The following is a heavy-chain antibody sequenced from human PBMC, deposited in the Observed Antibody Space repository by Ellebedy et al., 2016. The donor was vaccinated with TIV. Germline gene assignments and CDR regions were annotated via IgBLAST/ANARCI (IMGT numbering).Heavy chain of an antibody. V-gene: IGHV1-69*13. Sequence: AASVKVSCKASGYTFTGYYMHWVRQAPGQGLEWMGGIIPIFGTANYAQKFQGRVTITADESTSTAYMELSSLRSEDTAVYYCARPNYYGSGTNSPYGMDVWGQGTTVTVSS. CDR1: GYTFTGYY. CDR2: IIPIFGTA. D-gene: IGHD3-10*01. CDR3: ARPNYYGSGTNSPYGMDV. J-gene: IGHJ6*02.